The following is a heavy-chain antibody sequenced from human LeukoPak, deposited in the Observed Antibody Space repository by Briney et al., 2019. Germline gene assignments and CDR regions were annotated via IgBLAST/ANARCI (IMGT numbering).Heavy chain of an antibody. D-gene: IGHD6-19*01. V-gene: IGHV3-48*04. Sequence: GGSLRLSCAASGFTFSSYTMNWVRQPPWKGLEWVSNFGTSSTTIYYADSVKGRFTISRDNAKNSLYLQMNSLRAEDTAVYYCARVMAVAPYGMDVWGQGTTVTVSS. CDR1: GFTFSSYT. CDR2: FGTSSTTI. CDR3: ARVMAVAPYGMDV. J-gene: IGHJ6*02.